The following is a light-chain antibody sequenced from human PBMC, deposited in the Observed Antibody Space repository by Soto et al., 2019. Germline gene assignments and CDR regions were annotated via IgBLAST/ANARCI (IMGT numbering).Light chain of an antibody. Sequence: DVVMTQSPLSLPVTLGQAASISCRSSQSLVDSAGNTYLSWFQQRPGQSPRRLIYKVSNRDSGVRDRFSGSVSGTDFTLKISRVEAEDVGVYYCRQGTRWPFTFGPGTKWDIK. J-gene: IGKJ3*01. V-gene: IGKV2-30*01. CDR3: RQGTRWPFT. CDR2: KVS. CDR1: QSLVDSAGNTY.